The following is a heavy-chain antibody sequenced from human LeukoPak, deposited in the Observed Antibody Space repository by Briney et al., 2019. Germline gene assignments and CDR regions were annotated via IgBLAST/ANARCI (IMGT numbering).Heavy chain of an antibody. J-gene: IGHJ4*02. D-gene: IGHD3-9*01. CDR3: ARGGGGNYDILTGYYMGLVPGNYFDY. Sequence: GASVKVSCKASGYTFTGYYMHWVRQAPGQGLEWMGRINPNSGGTNYAQKFQGRVTMTRDTSISTAYMELSRLRSDDTVVYYCARGGGGNYDILTGYYMGLVPGNYFDYWGQGTLVTVSS. V-gene: IGHV1-2*05. CDR1: GYTFTGYY. CDR2: INPNSGGT.